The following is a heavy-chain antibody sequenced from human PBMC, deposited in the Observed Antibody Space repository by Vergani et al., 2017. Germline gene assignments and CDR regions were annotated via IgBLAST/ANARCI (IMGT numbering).Heavy chain of an antibody. CDR2: IIPILGIA. CDR3: ASTVRDYYDSSSYYPFEY. CDR1: GGTFSSYT. D-gene: IGHD3-22*01. V-gene: IGHV1-69*09. J-gene: IGHJ4*02. Sequence: QVQLVQSGAEVKKPGSSVKVSCKASGGTFSSYTISWVRQAPGQGLEWMGRIIPILGIANYAQKFQGRVTITADKSTSTAYMELSSLRSEDTAVYYCASTVRDYYDSSSYYPFEYWGQGTLVTVSS.